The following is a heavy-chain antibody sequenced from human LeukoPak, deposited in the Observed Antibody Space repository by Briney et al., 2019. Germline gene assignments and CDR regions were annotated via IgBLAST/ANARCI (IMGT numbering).Heavy chain of an antibody. CDR3: ARGLGGYYYDSGGRFDY. CDR2: IRYDGSNK. Sequence: PGGSLRLSCAASGFTFSSYGMHWVRQAPGKGLEWVAFIRYDGSNKYYADSVKGRFTISRDNAKKSLYLQMNSLRAEDTAVYYCARGLGGYYYDSGGRFDYWGQGTLVTVSS. V-gene: IGHV3-30*02. CDR1: GFTFSSYG. D-gene: IGHD3-22*01. J-gene: IGHJ4*02.